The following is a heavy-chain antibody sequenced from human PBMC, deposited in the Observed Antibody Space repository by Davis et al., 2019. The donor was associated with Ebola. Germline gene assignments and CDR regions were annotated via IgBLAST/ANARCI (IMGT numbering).Heavy chain of an antibody. CDR3: ARGPHTVGFDP. D-gene: IGHD4-17*01. Sequence: GSLRLSCAVYGGSFSGYYWSWIRQPPGKGLEWIREINHSGSTNYNPSLKSRVTISVDTSKNQFSLKLSSVTAADTAVYYCARGPHTVGFDPWGQGTLVTVSS. J-gene: IGHJ5*02. CDR2: INHSGST. V-gene: IGHV4-34*01. CDR1: GGSFSGYY.